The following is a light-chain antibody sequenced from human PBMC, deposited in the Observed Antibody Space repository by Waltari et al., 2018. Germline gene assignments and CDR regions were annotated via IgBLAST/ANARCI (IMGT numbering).Light chain of an antibody. CDR2: KDT. V-gene: IGLV3-25*03. J-gene: IGLJ2*01. CDR3: LSSYSGGSQGV. Sequence: SYQLTHPPSVSVSPGQTAKIPCPGDALPKQYTYWYQQKPGQAPLLVIYKDTERPSGIPERFSGSSSGTTVTLTISGVQAEDEADYYCLSSYSGGSQGVFGGGTKLTVL. CDR1: ALPKQY.